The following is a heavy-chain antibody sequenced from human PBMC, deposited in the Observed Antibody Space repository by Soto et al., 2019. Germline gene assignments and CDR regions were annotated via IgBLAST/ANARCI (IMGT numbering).Heavy chain of an antibody. V-gene: IGHV4-39*01. CDR3: ARANNGDYVEYKPLDDYSDC. Sequence: QLQLQESGPGLVKPSETLSLTCTVSGGSISSSSYYWGLIRQPPGKGLEGIGSIYYSECTNYNPSLKSRVPKPLDTSKNQCPSGLTSRTAAATAVYSCARANNGDYVEYKPLDDYSDCWGQGTLLTVSA. CDR2: IYYSECT. D-gene: IGHD4-17*01. CDR1: GGSISSSSYY. J-gene: IGHJ4*02.